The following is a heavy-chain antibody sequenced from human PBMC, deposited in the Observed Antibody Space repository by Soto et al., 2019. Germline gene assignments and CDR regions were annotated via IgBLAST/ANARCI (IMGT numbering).Heavy chain of an antibody. CDR2: IYHSGST. Sequence: SETLSLTCAVSSGSISSGYWWSWVRQPPGKGLEWIGEIYHSGSTNYNPSLKSRVTMSVDESKNQFSLNLSSVTAADTAVYYCARETKVITLGGVPRFYYCMDVWGKGTTVTVSS. CDR1: SGSISSGYW. CDR3: ARETKVITLGGVPRFYYCMDV. V-gene: IGHV4-4*02. J-gene: IGHJ6*03. D-gene: IGHD3-16*01.